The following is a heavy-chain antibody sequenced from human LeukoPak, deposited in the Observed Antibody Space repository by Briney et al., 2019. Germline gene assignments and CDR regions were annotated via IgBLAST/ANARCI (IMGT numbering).Heavy chain of an antibody. Sequence: GGSLRLSCAASGFAFSSFSMHWVRQAPGKGLEHLAFIIPDGSDKYHADSVKGRFTISRDNSRNTLYLQMNGLRGDDTAVYYCARDYSSTLYYGSGSLDYWGQGTLVTVSS. D-gene: IGHD3-10*01. CDR2: IIPDGSDK. CDR1: GFAFSSFS. CDR3: ARDYSSTLYYGSGSLDY. J-gene: IGHJ4*02. V-gene: IGHV3-30*19.